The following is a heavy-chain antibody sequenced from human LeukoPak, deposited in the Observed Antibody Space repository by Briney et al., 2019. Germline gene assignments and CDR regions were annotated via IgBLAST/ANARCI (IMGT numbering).Heavy chain of an antibody. V-gene: IGHV3-11*01. CDR1: GFTFSDYY. CDR3: AKELSRGGYGEGGAYYYYGMDV. J-gene: IGHJ6*02. CDR2: ISSSGSTI. Sequence: GGSLRLSCAASGFTFSDYYMSWIRQAPGKGLEWVSYISSSGSTIYYADSVKGRFTISSDNAKNSLYLQMNRLRAEDTAVDYCAKELSRGGYGEGGAYYYYGMDVWGQGTTVTVSS. D-gene: IGHD5-18*01.